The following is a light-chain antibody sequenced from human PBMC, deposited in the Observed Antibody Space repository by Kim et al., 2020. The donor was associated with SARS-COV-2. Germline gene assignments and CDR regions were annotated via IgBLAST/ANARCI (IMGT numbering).Light chain of an antibody. Sequence: QKDTISCSGSSSNIGNNYVSWYQQLPGTAPKLLIYDNNKRPSGIPDRFSGSKSGTSATLGITGLQTGDEADYYCGTWDSSLSAWVFGGGTQLTVL. J-gene: IGLJ3*02. CDR3: GTWDSSLSAWV. CDR1: SSNIGNNY. V-gene: IGLV1-51*01. CDR2: DNN.